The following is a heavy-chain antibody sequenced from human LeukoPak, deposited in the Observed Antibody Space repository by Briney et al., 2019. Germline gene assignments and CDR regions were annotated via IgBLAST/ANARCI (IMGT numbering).Heavy chain of an antibody. D-gene: IGHD3-22*01. V-gene: IGHV3-30-3*01. CDR1: GFTFSSYA. J-gene: IGHJ4*02. CDR3: ARDLRFPDYCDSSGYLDY. CDR2: ISYDGSNK. Sequence: AGGSLRLSCAASGFTFSSYAMHWVRQAPGKGLEWVAVISYDGSNKYYADSVKGRFTISRDNAKNSLYLQMNSLRAEDTAVYYCARDLRFPDYCDSSGYLDYWGQGTLVTVSS.